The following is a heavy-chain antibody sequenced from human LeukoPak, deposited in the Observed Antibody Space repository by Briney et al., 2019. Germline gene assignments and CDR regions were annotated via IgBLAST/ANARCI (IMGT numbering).Heavy chain of an antibody. V-gene: IGHV3-7*01. D-gene: IGHD3-3*01. CDR2: IKRDGSER. J-gene: IGHJ4*02. CDR3: ARDKEAAVDFWSGYYPL. Sequence: GGSLRLSCAASGFIFSSYWMGWVRQAPGKGLEWVANIKRDGSERYYVDSVKGRFTISRENVQNSLYLQMNSLIDEDTGVYYCARDKEAAVDFWSGYYPLWGQGTLVTISS. CDR1: GFIFSSYW.